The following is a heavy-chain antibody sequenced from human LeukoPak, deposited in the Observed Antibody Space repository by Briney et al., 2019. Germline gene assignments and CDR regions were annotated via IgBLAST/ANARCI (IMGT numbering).Heavy chain of an antibody. J-gene: IGHJ4*02. CDR3: AGYCSRTSCYRGTFDY. CDR1: GGSFSGYY. V-gene: IGHV4-34*01. CDR2: INHSGST. Sequence: SETLSLTCAVYGGSFSGYYWSWIRQPPGKGLEWIGEINHSGSTNYNPSLKSRVTISVDTSKNQFSLKLSSVTAADTAVYYCAGYCSRTSCYRGTFDYWGQGTLVTVSS. D-gene: IGHD2-2*02.